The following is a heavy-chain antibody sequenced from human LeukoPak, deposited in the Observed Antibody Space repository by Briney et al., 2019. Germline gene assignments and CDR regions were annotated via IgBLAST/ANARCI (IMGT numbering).Heavy chain of an antibody. J-gene: IGHJ3*02. Sequence: GGSLRLSCAASGFTFSSYAMHWVRQAPGKGLEWVAVISYDGSNKYYADSVKGRFTISRGNSKNTLYLQMNSLRAEDTALYYCAKDYIVGATSAFDIWGQGTMVTVSS. D-gene: IGHD1-26*01. CDR2: ISYDGSNK. CDR1: GFTFSSYA. V-gene: IGHV3-30-3*01. CDR3: AKDYIVGATSAFDI.